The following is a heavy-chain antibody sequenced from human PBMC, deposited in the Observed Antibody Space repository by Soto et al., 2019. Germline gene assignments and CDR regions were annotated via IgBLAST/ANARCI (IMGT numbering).Heavy chain of an antibody. D-gene: IGHD3-10*02. Sequence: QITLKESGPTLVKPTQTLTLTCTFFGFSLSTSGVGLGWIRTPPGKALEWLAAIFWDDDKRYSPSLKSRLTITKGTSRNQVVLTRTNMDPVDTATYYCAHRPYYVDYGGTFTSWGQGALFTVSS. J-gene: IGHJ5*02. CDR2: IFWDDDK. CDR3: AHRPYYVDYGGTFTS. CDR1: GFSLSTSGVG. V-gene: IGHV2-5*02.